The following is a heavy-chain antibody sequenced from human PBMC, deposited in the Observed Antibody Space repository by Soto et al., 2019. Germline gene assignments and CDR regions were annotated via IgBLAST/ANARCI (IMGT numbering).Heavy chain of an antibody. CDR1: GFTFSRYA. J-gene: IGHJ4*02. CDR3: ARQILVAAGLNSPFDY. V-gene: IGHV3-30-3*01. Sequence: QVQLVESGGGVVQPGGSLRLSCAASGFTFSRYAMHWVRQAPGKGLEWLAILSYDGVNNYYADSVKGRFTISRDNSKSTLYLLINNLKPDDTAVYYCARQILVAAGLNSPFDYWGQGTLVSLSS. D-gene: IGHD6-13*01. CDR2: LSYDGVNN.